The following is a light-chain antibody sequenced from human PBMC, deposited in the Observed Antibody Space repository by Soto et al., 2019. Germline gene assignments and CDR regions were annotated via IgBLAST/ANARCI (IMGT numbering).Light chain of an antibody. Sequence: EIVLPQSPATLSFSLGERATLSCRATQTVNTALAWYQLRPGQAPKLLIYDASYRATGIPARFSGSGSGTDFTLTISSLEPEDFAVYYCQHRNNRPFGFGPGTKVDNK. J-gene: IGKJ3*01. CDR1: QTVNTA. CDR3: QHRNNRPFG. CDR2: DAS. V-gene: IGKV3-11*01.